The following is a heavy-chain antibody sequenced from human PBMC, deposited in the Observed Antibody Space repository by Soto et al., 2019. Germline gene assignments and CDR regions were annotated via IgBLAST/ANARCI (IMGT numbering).Heavy chain of an antibody. D-gene: IGHD2-15*01. CDR3: ARGGRMRYYYGMDV. CDR2: INHSGST. V-gene: IGHV4-34*01. CDR1: GGSFSGYY. Sequence: SETLSLTCAVYGGSFSGYYRSWIRQPPGKGLEWIGEINHSGSTNYNPSLKSRVTISVDTSKNQFSLKLSSVTAADTAVYYCARGGRMRYYYGMDVWGQGTTVTVSS. J-gene: IGHJ6*02.